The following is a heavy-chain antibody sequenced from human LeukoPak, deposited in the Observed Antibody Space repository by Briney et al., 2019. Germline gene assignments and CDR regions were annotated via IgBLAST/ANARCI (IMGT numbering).Heavy chain of an antibody. J-gene: IGHJ6*02. D-gene: IGHD2-21*02. V-gene: IGHV3-48*04. CDR3: ARGGGGDFRYYGMDV. CDR1: GFTFSSYS. Sequence: GGSLRLSCAASGFTFSSYSMNWVRQAPGKGLEWVSYISSSSSTIYYADSVKGRFTISRDNAKNSLYLQMNSLRAEDTAVYYCARGGGGDFRYYGMDVWGQGTTVTVSS. CDR2: ISSSSSTI.